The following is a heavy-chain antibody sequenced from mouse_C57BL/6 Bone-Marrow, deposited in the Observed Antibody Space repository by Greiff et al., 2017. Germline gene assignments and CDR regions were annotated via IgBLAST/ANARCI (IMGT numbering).Heavy chain of an antibody. CDR2: IDPSDSYT. V-gene: IGHV1-50*01. J-gene: IGHJ3*01. D-gene: IGHD3-2*02. CDR3: ARQLRLRGFAY. CDR1: GYTFTSYW. Sequence: QVQLQQPGAELVKPGASVKLSCKASGYTFTSYWMQWVKQRPGQGLEWIGEIDPSDSYTNYNQKFKGKATLTVDTSSSTAYMQLSSLTSEDSAVDYCARQLRLRGFAYWGQGTLVTVSA.